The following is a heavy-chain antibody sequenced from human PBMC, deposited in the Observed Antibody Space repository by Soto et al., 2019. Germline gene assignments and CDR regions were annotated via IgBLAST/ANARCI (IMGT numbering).Heavy chain of an antibody. CDR2: IYYSGTT. Sequence: SETLSLTCTVSGGSISSGDSYWSWVRQPPGKGLEWIGYIYYSGTTYYNPSLKSRVTFSVDTSKNEFSLKLTSVTAADTAVYYCARDEKNSHYYSGMDVWGQGTTVTVSS. D-gene: IGHD3-10*01. CDR3: ARDEKNSHYYSGMDV. J-gene: IGHJ6*02. CDR1: GGSISSGDSY. V-gene: IGHV4-30-4*01.